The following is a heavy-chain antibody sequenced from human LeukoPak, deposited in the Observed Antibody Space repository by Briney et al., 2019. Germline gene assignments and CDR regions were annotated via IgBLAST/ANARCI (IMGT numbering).Heavy chain of an antibody. Sequence: GESLKIFCKGSGYSFTSYWIGWVRQMPGKGLEWMGIIYPGDSDTRYSPSFQGQVTISADKSISTAYLQWSSLKASDTAVYYCARQGIVGATRRNYGMDVWGQGTTVTVSS. CDR2: IYPGDSDT. J-gene: IGHJ6*02. CDR3: ARQGIVGATRRNYGMDV. D-gene: IGHD1-26*01. V-gene: IGHV5-51*01. CDR1: GYSFTSYW.